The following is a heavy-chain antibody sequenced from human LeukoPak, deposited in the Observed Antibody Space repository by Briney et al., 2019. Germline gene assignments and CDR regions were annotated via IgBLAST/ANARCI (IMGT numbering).Heavy chain of an antibody. CDR1: GFTFSSYA. Sequence: PGGSLRLSCAASGFTFSSYAMHWVRQAPGKGLEWVAVISYDGSNKYYADSVKGRFTISRDNSKNTLYLQMNSLRAEDTAVYYCARDRGEYEWDVWGKGTTVTVSS. CDR2: ISYDGSNK. D-gene: IGHD2-2*01. V-gene: IGHV3-30-3*01. CDR3: ARDRGEYEWDV. J-gene: IGHJ6*04.